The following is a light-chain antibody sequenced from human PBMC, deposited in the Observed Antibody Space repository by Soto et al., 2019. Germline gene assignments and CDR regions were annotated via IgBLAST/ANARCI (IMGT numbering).Light chain of an antibody. CDR3: QQRSNWWT. CDR1: QSVSSY. CDR2: DAS. J-gene: IGKJ1*01. Sequence: EIVLTQSPATRSLSPMEIATLSCMASQSVSSYLAWYQQKPGQAPRLLIYDASNRATGIPARFSGSGSGTDFTLTISSLEPEDFAVYYCQQRSNWWTFGQGT. V-gene: IGKV3-11*01.